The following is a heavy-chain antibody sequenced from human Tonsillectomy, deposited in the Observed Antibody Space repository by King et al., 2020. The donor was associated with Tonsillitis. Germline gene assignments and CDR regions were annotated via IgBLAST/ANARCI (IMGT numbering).Heavy chain of an antibody. Sequence: VQLVESGGDLVQPGGSLRLSYAASGFTFSSYAMSWVRQAPGKGLEWVSTISGSGGSTYYADSVKGRFTISRDNSENTLYLQMNSLRAEDTAVYYCAKGAPGIAVAGSGAFDYWGQGTLVTVSS. CDR2: ISGSGGST. D-gene: IGHD6-19*01. CDR1: GFTFSSYA. CDR3: AKGAPGIAVAGSGAFDY. J-gene: IGHJ4*02. V-gene: IGHV3-23*04.